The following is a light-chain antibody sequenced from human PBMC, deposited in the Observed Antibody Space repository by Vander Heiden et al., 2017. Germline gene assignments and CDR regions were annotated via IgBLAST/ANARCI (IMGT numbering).Light chain of an antibody. Sequence: NVLSPPPPLSVPPGQTAKITCGGHNIGTKSVHWYQQRPGQAPVLVVYDDSDRPSGIPERFSGSNSGSAATLTISGVEAGDEADYFCQVWDSATDHHVFATGTKVTVL. CDR3: QVWDSATDHHV. CDR1: NIGTKS. J-gene: IGLJ1*01. CDR2: DDS. V-gene: IGLV3-21*02.